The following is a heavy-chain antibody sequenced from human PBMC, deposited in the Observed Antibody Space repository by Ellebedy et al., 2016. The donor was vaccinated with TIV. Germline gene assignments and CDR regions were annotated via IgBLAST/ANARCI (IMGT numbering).Heavy chain of an antibody. CDR3: ATRGHSIGWFAD. CDR1: GFIFSDYA. V-gene: IGHV3-23*01. D-gene: IGHD3-22*01. J-gene: IGHJ5*02. CDR2: ISGRGEST. Sequence: PGGSLRLSCATSGFIFSDYAISWVRQPPGKGLEWVSTISGRGESTFAADSVKGRFTISRDFSKRTVYLQMNSLRVEDTAVYFWATRGHSIGWFADWGQGTLVTVSS.